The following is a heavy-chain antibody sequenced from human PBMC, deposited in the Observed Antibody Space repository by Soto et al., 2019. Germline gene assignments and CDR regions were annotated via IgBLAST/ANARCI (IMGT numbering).Heavy chain of an antibody. J-gene: IGHJ4*02. CDR1: GYTYTSYG. V-gene: IGHV1-18*01. CDR2: ISAYNGNT. D-gene: IGHD3-9*01. CDR3: SRSTIFRPYYFDY. Sequence: ASVKVSCKASGYTYTSYGISWVRQAPGQGLEWMGWISAYNGNTNYAQKLQGRVTMTTDTFTSPAYMELRSLRSVDSAVYYCSRSTIFRPYYFDYWGQGTPVTVSS.